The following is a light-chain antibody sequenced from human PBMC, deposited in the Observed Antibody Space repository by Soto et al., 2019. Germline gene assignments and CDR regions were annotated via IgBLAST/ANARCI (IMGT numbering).Light chain of an antibody. J-gene: IGLJ1*01. V-gene: IGLV2-14*01. CDR2: EVS. CDR3: SSYTGSSTLV. CDR1: SSDVGGYNY. Sequence: QSALTQPASVSGSPGQSITISCTRTSSDVGGYNYVSWYQQHPGKAPKLMIYEVSNRPSGVSNRFSGSKSGNTASLSISGLQAEDEADYYCSSYTGSSTLVFGTGTQLTVL.